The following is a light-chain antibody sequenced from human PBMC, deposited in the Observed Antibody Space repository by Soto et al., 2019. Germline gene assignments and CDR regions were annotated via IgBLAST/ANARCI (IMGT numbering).Light chain of an antibody. CDR2: GAS. J-gene: IGKJ5*01. CDR1: QSVSSN. V-gene: IGKV3-15*01. Sequence: EIVVTQSPATLSVSPGERATISCRASQSVSSNLAWYQQKPGQAPRVLIYGASTRATGIPARFSGSGSGTEFTLTISSLQSEEFAVYYCQQYNNWPPITFGQGTRLEIK. CDR3: QQYNNWPPIT.